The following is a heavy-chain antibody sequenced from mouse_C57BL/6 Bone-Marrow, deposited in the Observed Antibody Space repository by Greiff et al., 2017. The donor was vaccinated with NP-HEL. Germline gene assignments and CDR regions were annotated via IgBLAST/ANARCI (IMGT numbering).Heavy chain of an antibody. Sequence: VQGVESGPGLVQPSQSLSITCTVSGFSLTSYGVHWVRQSPGKGLEWLGVIWSGGSTDYNAAFISRLSISKDNSKSQVFFKMNSLQADDTAIYYCARAVYYYGSRGNAMDYWGQGTSVTVSS. CDR2: IWSGGST. CDR1: GFSLTSYG. J-gene: IGHJ4*01. D-gene: IGHD1-1*01. V-gene: IGHV2-2*01. CDR3: ARAVYYYGSRGNAMDY.